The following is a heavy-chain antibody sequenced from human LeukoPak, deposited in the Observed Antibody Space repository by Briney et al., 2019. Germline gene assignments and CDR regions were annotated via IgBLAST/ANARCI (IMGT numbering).Heavy chain of an antibody. Sequence: GASVKVSCKASGYTFTGYYMHWVRQAPGQGLEWMGWINPNSGGTNYAQKFQGRVTMTRDTSISTAFMELTRLKSDDTAVYYCARVQWSHPIDSWGQGTLVTVSS. CDR3: ARVQWSHPIDS. V-gene: IGHV1-2*02. CDR1: GYTFTGYY. CDR2: INPNSGGT. D-gene: IGHD3-3*01. J-gene: IGHJ4*02.